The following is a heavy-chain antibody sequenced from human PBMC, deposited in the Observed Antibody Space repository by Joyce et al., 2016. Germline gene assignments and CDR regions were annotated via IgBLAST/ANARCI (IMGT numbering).Heavy chain of an antibody. CDR2: INADGRDT. D-gene: IGHD2-21*01. V-gene: IGHV3-74*01. J-gene: IGHJ4*02. Sequence: QLVESGGGLVQPGGSLRLSCVASGMSISNNWLHWVRQGPGQGLVWVSRINADGRDTRYADSVRARFTISRDNAKNTVFLQMNRLGAEDTGVYFCARDDKPGIPGYFDSWGQGTLVTVSS. CDR3: ARDDKPGIPGYFDS. CDR1: GMSISNNW.